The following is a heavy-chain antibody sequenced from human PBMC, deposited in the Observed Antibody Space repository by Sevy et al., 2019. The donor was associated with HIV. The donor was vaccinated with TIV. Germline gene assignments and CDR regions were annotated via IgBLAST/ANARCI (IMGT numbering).Heavy chain of an antibody. V-gene: IGHV3-21*01. D-gene: IGHD2-2*01. Sequence: GGSLRLSCAASGFTFSSYSMNWVRQAPGKGLEWVSSISGLSNYIYYADSVKGRFPISRDNAKNSLYLQMNSLRAEDTAVYYCARDRCTITSCHEGNWFDPWGQGTLVTVSS. CDR3: ARDRCTITSCHEGNWFDP. CDR1: GFTFSSYS. J-gene: IGHJ5*02. CDR2: ISGLSNYI.